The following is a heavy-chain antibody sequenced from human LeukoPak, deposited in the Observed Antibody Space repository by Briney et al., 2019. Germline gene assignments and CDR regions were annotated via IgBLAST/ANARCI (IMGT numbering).Heavy chain of an antibody. CDR2: IYPGDSDT. D-gene: IGHD1-14*01. CDR1: GYSFTSYW. V-gene: IGHV5-51*01. Sequence: GESLKISCKGSGYSFTSYWIGWVRQMPGKGLEWMGIIYPGDSDTRYSPSFQGQVTISADKSISNAYLQCSRLKASDTAMYYCARRPRLGSGATYFDYWGQGTLVTVSS. CDR3: ARRPRLGSGATYFDY. J-gene: IGHJ4*02.